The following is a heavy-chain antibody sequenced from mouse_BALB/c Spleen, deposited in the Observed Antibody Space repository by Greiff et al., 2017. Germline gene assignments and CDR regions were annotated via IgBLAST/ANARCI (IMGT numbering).Heavy chain of an antibody. J-gene: IGHJ2*01. CDR1: GFTFSSYG. Sequence: EVNLVESGGGLVQPGGSLKLSCAASGFTFSSYGMSWVRQTPDKRLELVATINSNGGSTYYPDSVKGRFTISRDNAKNTLYLQMSSLKSEDTAMYYCARDRYYGSLYYFDYWGQGTTLTVSS. D-gene: IGHD1-1*01. CDR2: INSNGGST. CDR3: ARDRYYGSLYYFDY. V-gene: IGHV5-6-3*01.